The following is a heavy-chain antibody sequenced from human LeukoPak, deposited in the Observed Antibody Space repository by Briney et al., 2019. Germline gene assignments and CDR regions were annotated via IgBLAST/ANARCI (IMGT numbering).Heavy chain of an antibody. J-gene: IGHJ4*02. CDR3: ARENYGDYYFDY. V-gene: IGHV3-30-3*01. CDR1: GFTFRSYA. D-gene: IGHD4-17*01. CDR2: ISYDGSNK. Sequence: GGSLRLSCAASGFTFRSYAMHWVRQAPGKGLEWVAVISYDGSNKYYADSVKGRFTISRDNSRNTLYLQMNSLRAEDTAVYYCARENYGDYYFDYWGQGILVTVSS.